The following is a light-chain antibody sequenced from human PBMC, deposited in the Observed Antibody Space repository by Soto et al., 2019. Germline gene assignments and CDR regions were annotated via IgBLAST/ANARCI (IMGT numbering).Light chain of an antibody. V-gene: IGLV4-69*01. CDR1: SEFNSYA. Sequence: QPVLTQSPSASASLGASVKLTCTLSSEFNSYAIAWHQQQPEKGPRYLMKLNSDGSHSKGDGIPDRFSGSSSGAERYLTISSLQSEDEADYYCQTWGTGIRVLFGGGTKLTVL. CDR3: QTWGTGIRVL. J-gene: IGLJ2*01. CDR2: LNSDGSH.